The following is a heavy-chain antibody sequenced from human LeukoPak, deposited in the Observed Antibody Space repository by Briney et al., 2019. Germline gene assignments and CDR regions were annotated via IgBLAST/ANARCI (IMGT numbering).Heavy chain of an antibody. CDR1: GFTFSSFG. J-gene: IGHJ4*02. Sequence: GGSLRLSCAASGFTFSSFGMHWVRQTPGKGLVWVSRINTDESKINHADSVKGRFTISRDNAKNMLYLQMNSLRAEDTAVYYCARGGLFKYFFDYWGQGTPVTVSS. D-gene: IGHD2-15*01. CDR3: ARGGLFKYFFDY. CDR2: INTDESKI. V-gene: IGHV3-74*01.